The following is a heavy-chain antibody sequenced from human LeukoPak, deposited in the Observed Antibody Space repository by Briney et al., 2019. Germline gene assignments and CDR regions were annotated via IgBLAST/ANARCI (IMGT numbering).Heavy chain of an antibody. Sequence: SETLSLTCTVSGYSLTSGYYWGWIRQPPGKGLEWIASIFHSGSTYYNPSLKSRVTISVDTSKNQFSLKLSSVTAADTAVCYCAKPVVGAISGAFDIWGQGTMVTVSS. D-gene: IGHD1-26*01. CDR2: IFHSGST. V-gene: IGHV4-38-2*02. CDR3: AKPVVGAISGAFDI. J-gene: IGHJ3*02. CDR1: GYSLTSGYY.